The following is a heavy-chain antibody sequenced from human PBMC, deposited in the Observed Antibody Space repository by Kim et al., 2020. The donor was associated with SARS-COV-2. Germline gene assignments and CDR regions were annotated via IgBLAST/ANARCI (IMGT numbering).Heavy chain of an antibody. CDR3: ARRAGPDGNSGAFDY. Sequence: GGSLRLSCGASGFTFRSHAMTWVRQAPGRGLEWVAGISGSGGNTYYADSVKGRFTISRDNLNNTVFLQMSSLRAEDTAVYYCARRAGPDGNSGAFDYWGQGTLVTVSS. D-gene: IGHD4-17*01. CDR2: ISGSGGNT. J-gene: IGHJ4*02. CDR1: GFTFRSHA. V-gene: IGHV3-23*01.